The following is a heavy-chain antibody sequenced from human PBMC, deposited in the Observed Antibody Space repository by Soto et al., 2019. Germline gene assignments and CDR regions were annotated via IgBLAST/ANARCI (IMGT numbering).Heavy chain of an antibody. CDR3: ARQHRRSLDY. V-gene: IGHV4-59*08. CDR1: GGSISSSY. CDR2: IYYSGST. J-gene: IGHJ4*02. Sequence: SQTLSLTCTVSGGSISSSYWSWIRQPPRKGLEWIGYIYYSGSTNYNPSLNGRVTISVDTSKNQFSLKLSSVTAADTAVYYCARQHRRSLDYCGEGTLVTVSS.